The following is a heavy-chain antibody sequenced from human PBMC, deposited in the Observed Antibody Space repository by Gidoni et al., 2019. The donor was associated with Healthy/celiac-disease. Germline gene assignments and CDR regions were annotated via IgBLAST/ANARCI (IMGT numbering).Heavy chain of an antibody. CDR3: ARVIAVAGKRSGFDP. V-gene: IGHV4-59*01. CDR2: IYYSGST. CDR1: GGPTSSYY. D-gene: IGHD6-19*01. Sequence: QVQLQASGPGLVKPTETLSLTSTVSGGPTSSYYCRWLRQPPGKGLEWIGYIYYSGSTNYNPSLKSRVTISVDTSKNQFSLKLSSVTAADTAVYYCARVIAVAGKRSGFDPWGQGTLVTVSS. J-gene: IGHJ5*02.